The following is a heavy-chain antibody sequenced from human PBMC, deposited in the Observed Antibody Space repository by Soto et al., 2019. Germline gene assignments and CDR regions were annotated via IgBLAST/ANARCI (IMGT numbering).Heavy chain of an antibody. CDR3: ARIGYSSSSFDY. D-gene: IGHD6-6*01. J-gene: IGHJ4*02. CDR2: LNQDGGHN. CDR1: GFTFSNYW. Sequence: EVQLVESGGGLVQPGGSLRLSCAVSGFTFSNYWMSWVRQTPGTGLEWLANLNQDGGHNYYVDSVKGRFTISRDNARNSLFLQMNGLRAEDTAVYFCARIGYSSSSFDYWGQGTLVTVSS. V-gene: IGHV3-7*01.